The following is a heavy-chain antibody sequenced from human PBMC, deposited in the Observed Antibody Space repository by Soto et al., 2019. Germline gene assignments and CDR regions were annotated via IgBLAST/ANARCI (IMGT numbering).Heavy chain of an antibody. Sequence: SETLSLTCTVSGGSVSSGSYYWSWIRQPPGKGLEWIGYIYYSGSTNYNPSLKSRVPISVDTSKNQFSLKLSSVTAADTAVYYCAREIWSGPLGHYYYYGMDVWGQGTTVTVSS. V-gene: IGHV4-61*01. CDR2: IYYSGST. J-gene: IGHJ6*02. D-gene: IGHD3-3*01. CDR1: GGSVSSGSYY. CDR3: AREIWSGPLGHYYYYGMDV.